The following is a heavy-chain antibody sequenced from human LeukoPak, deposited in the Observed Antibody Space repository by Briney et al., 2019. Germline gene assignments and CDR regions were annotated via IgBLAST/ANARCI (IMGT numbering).Heavy chain of an antibody. D-gene: IGHD2-15*01. CDR3: AKRGYCSSSSCQFYYYYGLDD. CDR1: GFTFSNYA. J-gene: IGHJ6*02. CDR2: ISGTGGGT. V-gene: IGHV3-23*01. Sequence: PGGSLRLSCAASGFTFSNYAMTWVRQPPGKGLEWVSAISGTGGGTYYADSVKGRFTISRDNSKNTLYLQMNSLRAEDTALYYCAKRGYCSSSSCQFYYYYGLDDWGLGTTVTVSS.